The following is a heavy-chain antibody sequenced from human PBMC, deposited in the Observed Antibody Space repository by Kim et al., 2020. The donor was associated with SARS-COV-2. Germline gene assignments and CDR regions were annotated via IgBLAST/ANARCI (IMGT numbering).Heavy chain of an antibody. CDR3: ARDREIRGDSYDYYYYGMEV. CDR1: GGSISSYY. J-gene: IGHJ6*02. Sequence: SETLSLTCTVSGGSISSYYWSWIRQPPGKGLEWIGYIYYSGSTNYNPSLKSRVTISVDTSKNQFSLKLSSVTAADTAVYYCARDREIRGDSYDYYYYGMEVWGQGTTVTVSS. D-gene: IGHD5-18*01. V-gene: IGHV4-59*01. CDR2: IYYSGST.